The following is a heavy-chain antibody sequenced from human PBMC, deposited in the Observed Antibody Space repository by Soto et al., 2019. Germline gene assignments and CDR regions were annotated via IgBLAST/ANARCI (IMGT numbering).Heavy chain of an antibody. CDR3: ARGALQLWSYYYYGMDV. CDR2: INHSGST. CDR1: GGSFSGYY. Sequence: SETLSLTCAVYGGSFSGYYWSWIRQPPGKGLEWIGEINHSGSTNYNPSLKSRVTISVDTSKNQFSLKLSSVTAADTAVYYCARGALQLWSYYYYGMDVWGQGTTVTVSS. D-gene: IGHD5-18*01. J-gene: IGHJ6*02. V-gene: IGHV4-34*01.